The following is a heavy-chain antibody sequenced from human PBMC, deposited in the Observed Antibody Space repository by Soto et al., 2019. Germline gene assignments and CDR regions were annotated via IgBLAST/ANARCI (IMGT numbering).Heavy chain of an antibody. CDR1: GFTFSSYA. Sequence: QVQLVESGGGVVQPGRSLRLSCAASGFTFSSYAMHWVRQAPGKGLEWVAVISYDGSNKYYADSVKGRFTISRDNSKNTLYLQMNSLRAEDTAVYYCARDSNPRVTAAVFYWFDPWGQGTLVTVSS. J-gene: IGHJ5*02. D-gene: IGHD6-13*01. CDR2: ISYDGSNK. CDR3: ARDSNPRVTAAVFYWFDP. V-gene: IGHV3-30-3*01.